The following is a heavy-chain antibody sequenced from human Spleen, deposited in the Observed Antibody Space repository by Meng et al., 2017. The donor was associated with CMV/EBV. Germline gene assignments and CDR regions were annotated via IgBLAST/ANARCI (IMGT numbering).Heavy chain of an antibody. D-gene: IGHD6-13*01. Sequence: QVSPTRVVTPCWPPRLTYTVSGCFISISSLGLIRQPAGKGLEWIGRIYTSGSTNYNPSLKSLVTMSVGTSKNQFSLKLSSVTAADTAVYYCASIAAAGTAIVYWGQGTLVTVSS. CDR3: ASIAAAGTAIVY. CDR2: IYTSGST. J-gene: IGHJ4*02. CDR1: GCFISISS. V-gene: IGHV4-4*07.